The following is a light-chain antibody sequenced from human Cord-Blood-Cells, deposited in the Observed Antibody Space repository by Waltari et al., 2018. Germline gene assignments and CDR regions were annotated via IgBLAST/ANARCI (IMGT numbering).Light chain of an antibody. J-gene: IGLJ3*02. CDR3: LLYYGGAQLV. V-gene: IGLV7-43*01. Sequence: QTVVTQEPSLTVSPGGTVPLTCASSTGAVTSGYYPNWFQQKPGQAPRAVLYSTSNKHSWAPARFSGSLLAGKAALTLSGVQAEDEAEYDCLLYYGGAQLVFGGGTKLTVL. CDR1: TGAVTSGYY. CDR2: STS.